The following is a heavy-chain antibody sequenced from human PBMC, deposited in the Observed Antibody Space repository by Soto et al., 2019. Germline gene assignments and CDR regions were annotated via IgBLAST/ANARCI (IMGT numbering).Heavy chain of an antibody. CDR1: GGSISDNNW. V-gene: IGHV4-4*02. Sequence: QVQLQESGPGLVRPSGTLSLTCAVSGGSISDNNWWSWVRQPPGKGLEWIGEIYRSGTANYNPSLNSRVTISLDKSNHQISLHLYSVTAAGSAVYYFARHIGVPGTRGFDYWGQGTLVTVSS. CDR2: IYRSGTA. D-gene: IGHD2-21*01. J-gene: IGHJ4*02. CDR3: ARHIGVPGTRGFDY.